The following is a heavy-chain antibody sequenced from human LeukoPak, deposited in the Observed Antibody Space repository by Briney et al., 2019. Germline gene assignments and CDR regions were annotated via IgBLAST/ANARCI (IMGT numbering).Heavy chain of an antibody. D-gene: IGHD3-10*01. Sequence: SGESLKISCKGSGYSFTSYWIGWVRQMPGKGLEWMGIIYPGDSDTRYSPSFQGQVTISADKYISTAYLQWSSLEASDTAMYYCARQREGSYASGSYPLKHWGQGTLVTVSS. CDR2: IYPGDSDT. V-gene: IGHV5-51*01. CDR1: GYSFTSYW. CDR3: ARQREGSYASGSYPLKH. J-gene: IGHJ1*01.